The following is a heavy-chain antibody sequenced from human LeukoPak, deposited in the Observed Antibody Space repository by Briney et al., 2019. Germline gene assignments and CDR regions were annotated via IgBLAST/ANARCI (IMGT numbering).Heavy chain of an antibody. CDR3: ARDLGSYYDSSGYYYYGMDV. D-gene: IGHD3-22*01. J-gene: IGHJ6*02. Sequence: SETLSLTCTVSGGSISSYYWSWIRQPAGKGLEWIGRIYTSGSTNYNPSLKSLVTMSVDTSKNQFSLKLSSVTAADAAVCYCARDLGSYYDSSGYYYYGMDVWGQGTTVTVPS. CDR1: GGSISSYY. V-gene: IGHV4-4*07. CDR2: IYTSGST.